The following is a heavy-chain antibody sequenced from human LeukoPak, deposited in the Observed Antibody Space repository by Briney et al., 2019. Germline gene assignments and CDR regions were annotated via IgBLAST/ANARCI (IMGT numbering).Heavy chain of an antibody. D-gene: IGHD6-6*01. CDR2: IVVGSGNT. CDR1: GFTFTSSA. J-gene: IGHJ6*03. CDR3: ARGLAARYYYYYMDV. V-gene: IGHV1-58*01. Sequence: SVKVSCKASGFTFTSSAVQWVRQARGQRLGWIGWIVVGSGNTNYAQKLQGRVTMTTDTSTSTAYMELRSLRSDDTAVYYCARGLAARYYYYYMDVWGKGTTVTVSS.